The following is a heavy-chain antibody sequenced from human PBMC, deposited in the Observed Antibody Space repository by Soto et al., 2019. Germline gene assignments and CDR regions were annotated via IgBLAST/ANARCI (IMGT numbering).Heavy chain of an antibody. J-gene: IGHJ4*02. CDR2: MNPNSGNT. CDR3: AGTWELGYFDY. Sequence: QVPLVQSGAEVKKPGASVKVSCKASGYTFTSYDINWVRQATGQGLEWMGWMNPNSGNTGYAQKFQGRVTITADESTSTAYMELSSLRSEDTAVYYCAGTWELGYFDYWGQGTLVTVSS. CDR1: GYTFTSYD. V-gene: IGHV1-8*01. D-gene: IGHD1-26*01.